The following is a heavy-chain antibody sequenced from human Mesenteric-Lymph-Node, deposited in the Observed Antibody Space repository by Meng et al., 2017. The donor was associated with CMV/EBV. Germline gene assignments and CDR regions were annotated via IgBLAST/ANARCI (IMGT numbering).Heavy chain of an antibody. Sequence: GESLKISCAASGFTFSSYSMNWVRQAPGKGLEWVSSISSSSTYIYYADLVKGRFTVSRDNAKNSLYLQMNSLRAEDTAVYYCARDSTPGLYYYGMDVWGQGTTVTVSS. D-gene: IGHD1-14*01. J-gene: IGHJ6*02. V-gene: IGHV3-21*01. CDR3: ARDSTPGLYYYGMDV. CDR1: GFTFSSYS. CDR2: ISSSSTYI.